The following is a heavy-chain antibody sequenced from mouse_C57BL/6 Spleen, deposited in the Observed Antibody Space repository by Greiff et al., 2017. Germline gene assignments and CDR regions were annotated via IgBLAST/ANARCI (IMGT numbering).Heavy chain of an antibody. V-gene: IGHV1-66*01. Sequence: VQLQQSGPELVKPGASVKISCKASGYSFTSYYIHWVKQRPGQGLEWIGWIYPGSGNTKYNEKFKGKATLTADTSSSTAYMQLSSLPSEDSAVYYCAKITTVVAPFDYWGQGTTLTVSS. CDR3: AKITTVVAPFDY. CDR1: GYSFTSYY. D-gene: IGHD1-1*01. J-gene: IGHJ2*01. CDR2: IYPGSGNT.